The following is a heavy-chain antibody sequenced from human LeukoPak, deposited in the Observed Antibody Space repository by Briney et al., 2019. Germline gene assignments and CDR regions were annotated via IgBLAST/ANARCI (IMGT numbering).Heavy chain of an antibody. D-gene: IGHD2-15*01. V-gene: IGHV3-30*18. CDR1: GFTFSSYG. Sequence: GSLRLSCAASGFTFSSYGMHWVRQAPGKGLEWVAVISYDGSNKYYADSVKGRFTISRDNSKNTLYLQMNSLRAEDTAVYYCAQGAGYCSGGSCYSIDYWGQGTLVTVSS. CDR2: ISYDGSNK. CDR3: AQGAGYCSGGSCYSIDY. J-gene: IGHJ4*02.